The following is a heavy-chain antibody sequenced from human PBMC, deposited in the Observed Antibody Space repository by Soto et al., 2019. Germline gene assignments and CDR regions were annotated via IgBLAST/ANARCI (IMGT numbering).Heavy chain of an antibody. V-gene: IGHV4-34*01. Sequence: SETLSLTCAVYGGSFSGYYWSWIRQPPGKGLEWIGEINHSGSTNYNPSLKSRVTISVDTSKNQFSLMLSSVTAADTAVYYCARVSGRLNGSLHYYYYMDVWGKGTTVTVSS. D-gene: IGHD6-25*01. CDR2: INHSGST. CDR3: ARVSGRLNGSLHYYYYMDV. CDR1: GGSFSGYY. J-gene: IGHJ6*03.